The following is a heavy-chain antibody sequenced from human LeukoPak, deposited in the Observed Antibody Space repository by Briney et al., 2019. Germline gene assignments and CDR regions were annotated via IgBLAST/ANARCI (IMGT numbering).Heavy chain of an antibody. J-gene: IGHJ4*02. D-gene: IGHD1-26*01. CDR3: ARERWELGTFDY. Sequence: GGSLRLSCAASGFTFSSYAMSWVRQAPGKGLEWVPAISGSGGSTYYADSVKGRFTISRDNAKNSVYLQMNSLRAEDTAVYYCARERWELGTFDYWGQGTLVTVSS. CDR2: ISGSGGST. CDR1: GFTFSSYA. V-gene: IGHV3-23*01.